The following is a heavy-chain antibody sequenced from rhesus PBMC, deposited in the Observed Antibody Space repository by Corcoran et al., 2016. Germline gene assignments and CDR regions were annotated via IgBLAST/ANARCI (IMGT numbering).Heavy chain of an antibody. CDR3: AREPRRGVVGWDY. D-gene: IGHD1-44*02. J-gene: IGHJ4*01. CDR2: ISGSGWST. V-gene: IGHV4-173*01. Sequence: QVQLQESGPGLVKPSETLSLTCAVSGGSISSNYWSWIRQPPGKGLEWMGRISGSGWSTDSNPALKSRVTISTDTSKNQFSLKLSSVTAADTAVYYCAREPRRGVVGWDYWGQGVLVTVSS. CDR1: GGSISSNY.